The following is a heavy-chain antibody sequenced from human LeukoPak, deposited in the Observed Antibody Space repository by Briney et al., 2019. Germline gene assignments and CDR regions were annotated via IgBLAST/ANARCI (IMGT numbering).Heavy chain of an antibody. Sequence: GGSLRLSCAASGFTFSSYGMHWVRQAPGKGLEWVAFIRYDGSNKYYADSVKGRFTIPRDNSKNTLYLQMNSLRAEDTAVYYCAKDSYGDYRGAFDIWGQGTMVTVSS. J-gene: IGHJ3*02. CDR2: IRYDGSNK. CDR3: AKDSYGDYRGAFDI. V-gene: IGHV3-30*02. D-gene: IGHD4-17*01. CDR1: GFTFSSYG.